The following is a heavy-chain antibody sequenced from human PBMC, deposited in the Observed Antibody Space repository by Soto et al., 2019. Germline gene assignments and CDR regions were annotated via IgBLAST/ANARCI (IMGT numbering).Heavy chain of an antibody. Sequence: PGESLKISCKGSGYSFTSYWIGWVRQMPGKGLEWMGIIYPGDSDTRYSPSFQGQVTISADKSISTAYLQWSSLKASDTAMYYCARLLTISGVVGPFDYWGQGTQVTVSS. CDR3: ARLLTISGVVGPFDY. CDR2: IYPGDSDT. V-gene: IGHV5-51*01. CDR1: GYSFTSYW. D-gene: IGHD3-3*01. J-gene: IGHJ4*02.